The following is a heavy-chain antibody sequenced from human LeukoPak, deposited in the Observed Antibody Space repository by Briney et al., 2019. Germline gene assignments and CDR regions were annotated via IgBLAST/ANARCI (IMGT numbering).Heavy chain of an antibody. CDR3: ARVDGAMGSLDY. Sequence: GGSLRLSCAASGFTFSSFATSWVRQAPGKGLEWVSGISASGGSTYYADSVKGRFTISRDNSKNTLYQQMNSLRAEDTAVYYCARVDGAMGSLDYWGQGMLVTVSS. J-gene: IGHJ4*02. CDR2: ISASGGST. D-gene: IGHD5-18*01. CDR1: GFTFSSFA. V-gene: IGHV3-23*01.